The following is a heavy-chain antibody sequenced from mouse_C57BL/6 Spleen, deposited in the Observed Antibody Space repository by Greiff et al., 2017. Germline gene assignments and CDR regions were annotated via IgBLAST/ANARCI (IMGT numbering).Heavy chain of an antibody. CDR3: ARPVLAWFAY. CDR1: GYTFTDYY. V-gene: IGHV1-26*01. Sequence: VQLQQSGPELVKPGASVKISCKASGYTFTDYYMNWVKQSPGKSLEWIGDISPKTGGTSYNQKFKGKAPLTVDKSSSTSYRELRSLTSDDAAVYYCARPVLAWFAYWGQVALVTVSA. CDR2: ISPKTGGT. J-gene: IGHJ3*01.